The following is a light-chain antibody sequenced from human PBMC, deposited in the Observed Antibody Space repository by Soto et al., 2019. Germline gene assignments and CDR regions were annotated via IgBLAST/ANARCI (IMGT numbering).Light chain of an antibody. CDR2: EVT. J-gene: IGLJ1*01. CDR1: SSDIGSYNL. V-gene: IGLV2-23*02. CDR3: SSFVHITTSYV. Sequence: SALTQPASVSGSPGQSITISCTGTSSDIGSYNLVSWYQQHPGKAPRLMISEVTKRPSGISNRFSGSKYGNTASLTISGLQAEDEADYYGSSFVHITTSYVLWTGTKLTVL.